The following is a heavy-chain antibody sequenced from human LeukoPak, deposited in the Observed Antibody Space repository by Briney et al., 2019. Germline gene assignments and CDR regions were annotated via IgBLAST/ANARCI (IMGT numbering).Heavy chain of an antibody. CDR3: AKEGGYCSSTSCYDY. Sequence: GGSLRLSCAASGFTFSSYAMHWVRQAPGKGLEWVAVISYDGSNKYYADSVKGRFTISRDNSKNTLYLQMNSLRVEDTAVYYCAKEGGYCSSTSCYDYWGQGTLVTVSS. CDR1: GFTFSSYA. J-gene: IGHJ4*02. CDR2: ISYDGSNK. D-gene: IGHD2-2*01. V-gene: IGHV3-30-3*01.